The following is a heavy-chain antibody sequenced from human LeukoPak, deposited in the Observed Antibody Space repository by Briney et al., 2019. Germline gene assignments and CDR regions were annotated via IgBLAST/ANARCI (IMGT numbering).Heavy chain of an antibody. CDR2: IYYSGST. D-gene: IGHD6-13*01. CDR1: GGSISSYY. Sequence: PSETLSLTCTVSGGSISSYYWSWIRQPPGEGLQWIGYIYYSGSTNYNPSLKSRVHISVDTSKHQFSLNLSSVTAADTAVYYCARDSAAALWDFDIWGQGTMVPVFS. CDR3: ARDSAAALWDFDI. J-gene: IGHJ3*02. V-gene: IGHV4-59*01.